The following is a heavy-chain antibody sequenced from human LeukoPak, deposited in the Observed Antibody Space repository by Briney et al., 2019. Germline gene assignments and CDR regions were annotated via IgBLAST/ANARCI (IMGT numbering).Heavy chain of an antibody. D-gene: IGHD1-7*01. CDR1: GFTVSSNY. J-gene: IGHJ4*02. Sequence: GGSLRLSCAASGFTVSSNYMSWVRQAPGKGLEWVSAISGSGGSTYYADSVKGRFTISRDNSKNTLYLQMNSLRAEDTAVYYCAKEGSEWNYYFDYWGQGTLVTVSS. CDR3: AKEGSEWNYYFDY. V-gene: IGHV3-23*01. CDR2: ISGSGGST.